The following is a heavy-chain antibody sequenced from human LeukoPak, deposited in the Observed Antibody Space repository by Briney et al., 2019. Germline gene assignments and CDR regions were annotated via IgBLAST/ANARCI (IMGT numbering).Heavy chain of an antibody. CDR3: ASLGNWGDDLSTLDY. Sequence: SETLSLTCTVSGGSISSYYWSWIRQPPGKGLEWIGCTYYTGSTNHNPSLKSRVTISVDTSKNQFSLKMSSVTAADTAVYYCASLGNWGDDLSTLDYWGQGTLVTVSS. CDR2: TYYTGST. D-gene: IGHD7-27*01. J-gene: IGHJ4*02. V-gene: IGHV4-59*01. CDR1: GGSISSYY.